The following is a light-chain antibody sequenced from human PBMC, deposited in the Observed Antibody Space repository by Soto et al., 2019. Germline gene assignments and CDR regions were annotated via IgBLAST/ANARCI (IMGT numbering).Light chain of an antibody. CDR1: QSVSSSY. J-gene: IGKJ4*01. CDR2: DAS. Sequence: EIVLTQSPGTLSLSPGERATLSCGASQSVSSSYLAWYQQKPGQAPRLLIYDASTRATGVPDRFSGSGSGTDFTLAISRLEPEDFAVYYCQQYGSSPITFGGGTKV. V-gene: IGKV3-20*01. CDR3: QQYGSSPIT.